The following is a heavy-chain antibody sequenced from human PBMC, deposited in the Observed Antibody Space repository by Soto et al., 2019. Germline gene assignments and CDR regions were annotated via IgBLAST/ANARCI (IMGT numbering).Heavy chain of an antibody. Sequence: EVQLVESGGGLVQPGGSLRLSCAASGFTFSSYWMSWVRQAPGKGLEWVANIKQDGSEKYYADSVKGRFTISRDNSKNTLYLQMNSLRAEDTAVYYCARGLLRFLEWSPVDPWGQGTLVTVSS. V-gene: IGHV3-7*01. CDR2: IKQDGSEK. J-gene: IGHJ5*02. D-gene: IGHD3-3*01. CDR3: ARGLLRFLEWSPVDP. CDR1: GFTFSSYW.